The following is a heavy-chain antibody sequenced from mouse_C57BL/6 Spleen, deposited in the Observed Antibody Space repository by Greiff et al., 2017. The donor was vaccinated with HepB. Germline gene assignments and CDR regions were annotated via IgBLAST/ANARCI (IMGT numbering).Heavy chain of an antibody. Sequence: EVKLMESGGGLVQPGGSLKLSCAASGFTFSDYYMYWVRQTPEKRLEWVAYISNGGGSTYYPDTVKGRFTISRDNAKNTLYLQMSRLKSEDTAMYYCARGDYGNSWYFDVWGTGTTVTVSS. J-gene: IGHJ1*03. CDR3: ARGDYGNSWYFDV. V-gene: IGHV5-12*01. D-gene: IGHD2-1*01. CDR2: ISNGGGST. CDR1: GFTFSDYY.